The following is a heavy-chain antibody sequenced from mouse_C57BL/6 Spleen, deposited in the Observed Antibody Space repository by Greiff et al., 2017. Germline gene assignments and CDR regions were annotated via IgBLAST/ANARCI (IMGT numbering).Heavy chain of an antibody. V-gene: IGHV1-69*01. CDR2: IDPSDSYT. CDR1: GYTFTSYW. J-gene: IGHJ1*03. Sequence: QVQLQQPGAELVTPGASVKLSCKASGYTFTSYWMHWVKQRPGQGLEWIGEIDPSDSYTNYNQKFKGKSTLTVDKSSSTAYMQLSSLTSEDSAVYYCARWFRTYWYFDVWGTGTTVTVSS. D-gene: IGHD2-2*01. CDR3: ARWFRTYWYFDV.